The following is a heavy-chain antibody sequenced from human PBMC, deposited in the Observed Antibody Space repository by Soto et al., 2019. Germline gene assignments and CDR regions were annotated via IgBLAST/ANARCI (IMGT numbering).Heavy chain of an antibody. CDR3: ARGTGAENTSYYYYCMDV. V-gene: IGHV4-34*01. D-gene: IGHD3-10*01. CDR2: INHDVST. J-gene: IGHJ6*02. Sequence: SETLSLTCAVYGGSFSDNYWSWIRQPPGKGLEWIGEINHDVSTNNNPSLKSRVSISVVTSKNQFSLEQSAVTAADTAVYYCARGTGAENTSYYYYCMDVWGQGTTVTVSS. CDR1: GGSFSDNY.